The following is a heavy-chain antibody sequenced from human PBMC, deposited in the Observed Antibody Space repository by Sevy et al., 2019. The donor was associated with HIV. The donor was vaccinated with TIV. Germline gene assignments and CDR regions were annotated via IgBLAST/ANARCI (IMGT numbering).Heavy chain of an antibody. CDR1: GYTFTSYA. J-gene: IGHJ6*02. Sequence: ASVKVSCKASGYTFTSYAMNWVRQAPGQGLEWMGWINTNTGNPTYPQGFTVRCVFSLDTSVSTPYLQISSLKAEDTAVYYCARDQDYYILLYYHYGMAVWGQGTTVSGSS. CDR2: INTNTGNP. D-gene: IGHD3-10*02. V-gene: IGHV7-4-1*02. CDR3: ARDQDYYILLYYHYGMAV.